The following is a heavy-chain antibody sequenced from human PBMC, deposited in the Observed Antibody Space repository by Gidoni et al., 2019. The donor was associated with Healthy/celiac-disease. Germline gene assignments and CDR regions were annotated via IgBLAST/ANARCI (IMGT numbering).Heavy chain of an antibody. V-gene: IGHV3-33*01. D-gene: IGHD3-9*01. Sequence: QVQLVASGGGVVQPGRSLRLSCAASGFTFSRYGMHWVRQAPGKGLEWVAVIWYDGSNKYYADSVKGRFTISRDNSKNTLYLQMNSLRAEDTAVYYCARDYDILTGYSYDAFDIWGQGTMVTVSS. CDR1: GFTFSRYG. J-gene: IGHJ3*02. CDR2: IWYDGSNK. CDR3: ARDYDILTGYSYDAFDI.